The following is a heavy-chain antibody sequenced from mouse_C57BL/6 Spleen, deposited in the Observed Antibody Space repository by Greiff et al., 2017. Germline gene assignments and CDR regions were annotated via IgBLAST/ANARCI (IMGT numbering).Heavy chain of an antibody. CDR2: ISSGSSTI. J-gene: IGHJ2*01. Sequence: EVMLVESGGGLVKPGGSLKLSCAASGFTFSDYGMHWVRQAPEQGLEWVAYISSGSSTIYYADTVKGRFTISRDNAKNTLFLQMTSLRSEDTAMYYCARSYYYGSYFDYWGQGTTLTVSS. D-gene: IGHD1-1*01. V-gene: IGHV5-17*01. CDR3: ARSYYYGSYFDY. CDR1: GFTFSDYG.